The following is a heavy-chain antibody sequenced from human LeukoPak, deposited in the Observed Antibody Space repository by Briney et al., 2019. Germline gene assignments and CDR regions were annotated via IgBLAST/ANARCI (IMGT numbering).Heavy chain of an antibody. CDR1: GYTFSSYG. Sequence: ASVKVSFKASGYTFSSYGISWVRQAPGQGLEWMGWISAYNANIKSAQKLQGRVTMTTDTSTSTAYMELRSLRSDDTAVYYCARDSSGYSPFDYWGQGTLVTVSS. CDR3: ARDSSGYSPFDY. V-gene: IGHV1-18*01. J-gene: IGHJ4*02. CDR2: ISAYNANI. D-gene: IGHD5-12*01.